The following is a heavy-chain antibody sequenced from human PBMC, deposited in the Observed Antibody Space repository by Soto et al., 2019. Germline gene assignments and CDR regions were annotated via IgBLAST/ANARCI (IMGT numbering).Heavy chain of an antibody. CDR2: VNPNSGGA. CDR1: GYTFTGFY. D-gene: IGHD5-12*01. CDR3: ARANSGDDDEFDY. J-gene: IGHJ4*02. Sequence: ASLKVSCKASGYTFTGFYIHWVRQAPGQGLEWMGWVNPNSGGAHYAQKFQGRVTMTRDTSVTSAYMEVTRLRSDDTAVYYCARANSGDDDEFDYWGQGTPVTVSS. V-gene: IGHV1-2*02.